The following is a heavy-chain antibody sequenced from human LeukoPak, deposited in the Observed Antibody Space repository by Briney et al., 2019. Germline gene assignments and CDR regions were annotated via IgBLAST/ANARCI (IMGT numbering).Heavy chain of an antibody. CDR1: GFTFGDYS. CDR2: IGGGGVDA. CDR3: ARAGKYYYYYYMDV. Sequence: GGSLRLSCAASGFTFGDYSMNWVRKTPGKGLEWVASIGGGGVDADYADSMKGRFTVSRDNAKNSPYLQMNSLRAEDTALYYCARAGKYYYYYYMDVWGKGTTVTVSS. V-gene: IGHV3-21*04. J-gene: IGHJ6*03.